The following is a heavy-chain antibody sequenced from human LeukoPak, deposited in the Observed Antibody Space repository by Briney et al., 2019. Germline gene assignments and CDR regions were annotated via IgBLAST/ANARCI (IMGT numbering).Heavy chain of an antibody. J-gene: IGHJ6*03. CDR2: ISAYNGNT. Sequence: GASVKASCKASGYTFTSYGISWVRQAPGQGLEWMGWISAYNGNTNYAQKLQGRVTMTTDTSTSTAYMELRSLRSDDTAVYYCARVRSLLGYYYYMDVWGKGTTVTVSS. D-gene: IGHD4-17*01. V-gene: IGHV1-18*01. CDR3: ARVRSLLGYYYYMDV. CDR1: GYTFTSYG.